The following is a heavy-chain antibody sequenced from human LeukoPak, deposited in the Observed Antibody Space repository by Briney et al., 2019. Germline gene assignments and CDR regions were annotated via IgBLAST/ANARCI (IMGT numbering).Heavy chain of an antibody. V-gene: IGHV4-39*01. Sequence: PSETLSLTCTVSGGSISSSSYYWGWIRQPPGKGLEWIGSMYHSGSTYYNPSLKSRVIISVDTSKNQISLKLSSVTAADTAMYYCARYVYGFDPWGQGTLVTVSS. CDR1: GGSISSSSYY. J-gene: IGHJ5*02. CDR2: MYHSGST. D-gene: IGHD2/OR15-2a*01. CDR3: ARYVYGFDP.